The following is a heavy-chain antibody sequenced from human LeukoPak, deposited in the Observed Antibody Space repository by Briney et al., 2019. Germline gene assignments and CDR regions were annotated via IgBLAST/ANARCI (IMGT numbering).Heavy chain of an antibody. CDR1: GGTFSSYA. V-gene: IGHV1-69*05. D-gene: IGHD3-10*01. CDR2: IIPIFGTA. CDR3: ARDLGGTFSYWYFDL. J-gene: IGHJ2*01. Sequence: ASVKVSCKASGGTFSSYAISWVRQAPGQGLEWTGRIIPIFGTANYAQKFQGRVTITTDESTSTAYMELSSLRSEDTAVYYCARDLGGTFSYWYFDLWGRGTLVTVSS.